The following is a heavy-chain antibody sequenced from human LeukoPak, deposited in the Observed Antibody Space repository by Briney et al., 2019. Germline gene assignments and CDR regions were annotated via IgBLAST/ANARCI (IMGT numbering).Heavy chain of an antibody. CDR2: IYISGST. D-gene: IGHD4-17*01. CDR3: AREREGPYGYLDY. V-gene: IGHV4-61*02. Sequence: PSQTLSLTCSVSGRFISSASYYWSWIRQPAGKGLEWIGRIYISGSTNYNPSLKSRVTISVDTSKTQFSLKLRAVTAADTAVYYCAREREGPYGYLDYWGQGTLVTVSS. J-gene: IGHJ4*02. CDR1: GRFISSASYY.